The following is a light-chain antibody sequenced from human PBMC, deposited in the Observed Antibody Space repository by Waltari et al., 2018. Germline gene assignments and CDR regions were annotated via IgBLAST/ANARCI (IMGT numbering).Light chain of an antibody. CDR2: EVS. CDR3: SSYTTSSAPGV. Sequence: QSALTQPASVSGSPGQSITISCPGTDSDVGAYYFFSWYQQHPGKAPHLLIYEVSNRPAGISNRFSASKSGNTASLTISGLQAEDEADYYCSSYTTSSAPGVFGTGTRVTVL. V-gene: IGLV2-14*01. J-gene: IGLJ1*01. CDR1: DSDVGAYYF.